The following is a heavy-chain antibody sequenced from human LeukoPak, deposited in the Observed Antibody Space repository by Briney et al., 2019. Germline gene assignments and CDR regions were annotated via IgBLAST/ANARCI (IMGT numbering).Heavy chain of an antibody. CDR3: ARNGSGSYGY. CDR1: GYSFTTYG. D-gene: IGHD3-10*01. V-gene: IGHV1-18*01. J-gene: IGHJ4*02. Sequence: ASVKVSYKASGYSFTTYGISWVRQAPGQGLEWMGWISVYNGHTNYAQKLQGRVTMTTDTSTSTAYMELRSLTSDDTAVYYCARNGSGSYGYWGQGTLVIVSS. CDR2: ISVYNGHT.